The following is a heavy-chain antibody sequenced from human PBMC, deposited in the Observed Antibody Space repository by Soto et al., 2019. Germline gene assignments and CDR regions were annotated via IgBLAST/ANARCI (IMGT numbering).Heavy chain of an antibody. D-gene: IGHD5-12*01. CDR1: GGTFSSFG. CDR2: IIPVFGRP. V-gene: IGHV1-69*13. CDR3: AREASRYDF. Sequence: SVKVSCKASGGTFSSFGISWVRQAPGQGLEWMGGIIPVFGRPNYAQRFRGRLTITADESTNTSYMELIDLTSEDTAVYYCAREASRYDFWGQGTQVTVSS. J-gene: IGHJ1*01.